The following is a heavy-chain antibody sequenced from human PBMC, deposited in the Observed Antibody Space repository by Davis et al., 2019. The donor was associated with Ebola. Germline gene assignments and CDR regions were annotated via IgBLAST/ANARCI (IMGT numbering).Heavy chain of an antibody. CDR1: GYTFTSYY. Sequence: AASVKVSCKASGYTFTSYYMHWVRQAPGQGLEWMGIINPSGGITSYAQKFQGRVTMTRDTSTSTVYMELSSLRSEDTAVYYCARFFWDYDFWSGGYGMDVWGQGTTVTVSS. J-gene: IGHJ6*02. CDR3: ARFFWDYDFWSGGYGMDV. CDR2: INPSGGIT. V-gene: IGHV1-46*01. D-gene: IGHD3-3*01.